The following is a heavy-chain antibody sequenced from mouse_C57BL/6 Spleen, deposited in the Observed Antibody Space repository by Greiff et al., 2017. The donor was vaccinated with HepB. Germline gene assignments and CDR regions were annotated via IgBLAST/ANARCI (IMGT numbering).Heavy chain of an antibody. CDR2: INPNNGGT. Sequence: VQLQQSGPELVKPGASVKIPCKASGYTFTDYNMDWVKQSHGKSLEWIGDINPNNGGTIYNQKFKGKATLTVDKSSSTAYMELRSLTSEDTAVYYCAREVDGYYGYFDVWGTGTTVTVSS. CDR3: AREVDGYYGYFDV. CDR1: GYTFTDYN. J-gene: IGHJ1*03. V-gene: IGHV1-18*01. D-gene: IGHD2-3*01.